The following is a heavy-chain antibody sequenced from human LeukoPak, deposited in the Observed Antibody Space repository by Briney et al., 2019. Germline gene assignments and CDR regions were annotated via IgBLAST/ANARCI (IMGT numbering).Heavy chain of an antibody. CDR3: ASLGTLRS. V-gene: IGHV4-39*01. CDR1: GGSVSSSSYY. D-gene: IGHD7-27*01. Sequence: SSETLSLTCTVSGGSVSSSSYYWVWIRQPPGKGLEWIWGISYSGTNYNNPSLKSRVSISIDTSKNQFSVQLTSVTAADTAMYYCASLGTLRSWGQGPLVTVSS. J-gene: IGHJ5*02. CDR2: ISYSGTN.